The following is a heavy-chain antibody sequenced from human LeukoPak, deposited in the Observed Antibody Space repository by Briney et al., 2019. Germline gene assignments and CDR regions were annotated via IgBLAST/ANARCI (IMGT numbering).Heavy chain of an antibody. V-gene: IGHV4-59*01. Sequence: PSETLSLTCTVPGGSISSYYWSWIRQPPGKGLEWIGYIYSSGSTNYNPSLKSRVAMSVDTSKNQFSLKLSSVTAADTAVYYCAREHSSGWNDYWGQGTLVTVSS. J-gene: IGHJ4*02. CDR2: IYSSGST. D-gene: IGHD6-19*01. CDR1: GGSISSYY. CDR3: AREHSSGWNDY.